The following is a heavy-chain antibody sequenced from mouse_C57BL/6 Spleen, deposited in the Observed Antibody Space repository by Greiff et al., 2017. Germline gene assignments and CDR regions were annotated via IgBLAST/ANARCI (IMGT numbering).Heavy chain of an antibody. D-gene: IGHD1-1*01. CDR3: ARSYYGIYWYFDV. CDR1: GYTFTDHT. CDR2: IYPRDGST. V-gene: IGHV1-78*01. J-gene: IGHJ1*03. Sequence: VQLQEPDAELVKPGASVKISCKVSGYTFTDHTIHWMKQRPEQGLEWIGYIYPRDGSTKYNEKFKGKATLTADKSSSTAYMQLNSLTSEDSAVYFCARSYYGIYWYFDVWGTGTTVTVSS.